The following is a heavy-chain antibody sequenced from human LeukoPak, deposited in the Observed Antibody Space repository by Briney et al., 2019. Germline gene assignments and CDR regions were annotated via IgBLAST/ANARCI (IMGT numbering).Heavy chain of an antibody. CDR1: GGSISSGSYY. Sequence: KPSETLSLTCTVSGGSISSGSYYWSWIRQPAGKGLEWIGRIYTSGSTNYNPSLKSRVTISVDTSKNQFSLKLSSVTAADTAVYYCARDLAPDGDYVGWFDPWGQGTLVTVSS. CDR2: IYTSGST. V-gene: IGHV4-61*02. J-gene: IGHJ5*02. D-gene: IGHD4-17*01. CDR3: ARDLAPDGDYVGWFDP.